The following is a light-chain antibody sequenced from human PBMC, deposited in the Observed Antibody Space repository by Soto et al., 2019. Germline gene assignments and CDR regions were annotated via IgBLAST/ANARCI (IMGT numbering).Light chain of an antibody. CDR1: QSVSSSY. CDR2: GAS. J-gene: IGKJ5*01. V-gene: IGKV3-20*01. CDR3: QQYCSSHT. Sequence: EIVLTQSPGTLSLSPGERATLSCRASQSVSSSYLAWYQQKPGQAPRLLIYGASSRATGIPDRFSGSGSGTDFTLTISRLVPEEFAVYYCQQYCSSHTFGQGTRLEIK.